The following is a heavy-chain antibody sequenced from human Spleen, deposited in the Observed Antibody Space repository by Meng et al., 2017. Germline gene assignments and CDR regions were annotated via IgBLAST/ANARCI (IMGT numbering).Heavy chain of an antibody. CDR3: ARLRPDCSGGICYWGAFDI. V-gene: IGHV1-2*06. Sequence: ASVKVSCKASGYTFPDYWLHWVRRAPGQGLEWMGRINPKSGDTHYAQRFQGRVTMTGDTSISTAYLQWSSLKASDTAMYYCARLRPDCSGGICYWGAFDIWGQGTMVTVSS. CDR1: GYTFPDYW. D-gene: IGHD2-15*01. J-gene: IGHJ3*02. CDR2: INPKSGDT.